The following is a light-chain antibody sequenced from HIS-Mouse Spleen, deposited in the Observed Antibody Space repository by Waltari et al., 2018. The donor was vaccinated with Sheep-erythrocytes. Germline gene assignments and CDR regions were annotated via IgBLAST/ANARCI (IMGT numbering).Light chain of an antibody. V-gene: IGLV2-11*01. CDR2: DVS. CDR3: CSYAGSYNHV. J-gene: IGLJ1*01. Sequence: QSALTQPRSVSGSPGQSVTIPCTGTSSDVGVFNYASWYQQHPGKAPKLMIYDVSQRPSGVPDRFSGSKSGNTASLTISGLQAEDEADYYCCSYAGSYNHVFATGTKVTVL. CDR1: SSDVGVFNY.